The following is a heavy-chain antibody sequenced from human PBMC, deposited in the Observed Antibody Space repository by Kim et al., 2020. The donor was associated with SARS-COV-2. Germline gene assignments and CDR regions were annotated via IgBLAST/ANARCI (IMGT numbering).Heavy chain of an antibody. D-gene: IGHD2-2*01. J-gene: IGHJ6*03. CDR2: LWNDGSNE. CDR1: GFTFSSYG. CDR3: ARSPLRSSSTSSYYMDV. V-gene: IGHV3-33*01. Sequence: GGSMRLSCAASGFTFSSYGMQWVRQAPGKGLERVAALWNDGSNEYYADSVKGRFSISRDNSKKTMDVQMNSLRAEDTAVYYCARSPLRSSSTSSYYMDV.